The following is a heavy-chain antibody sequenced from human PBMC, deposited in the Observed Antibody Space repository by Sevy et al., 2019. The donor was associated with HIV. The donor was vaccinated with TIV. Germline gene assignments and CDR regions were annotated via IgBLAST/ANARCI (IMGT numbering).Heavy chain of an antibody. CDR1: GFTVNDKY. D-gene: IGHD6-19*01. J-gene: IGHJ4*02. V-gene: IGHV3-66*02. Sequence: GGSLRLSCAISGFTVNDKYIIWVRQAPGKGLEWVSVIFSSGSTYYADSAKGRFTNSRDNSKNTVDLQMNSVRAEETAVYYCVSLFLSYRSGWSYFDYWGQGTLVTVSS. CDR3: VSLFLSYRSGWSYFDY. CDR2: IFSSGST.